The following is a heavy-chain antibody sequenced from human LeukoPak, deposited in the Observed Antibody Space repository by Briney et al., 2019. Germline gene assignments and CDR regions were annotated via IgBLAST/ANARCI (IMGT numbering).Heavy chain of an antibody. CDR1: GFTVSSNY. V-gene: IGHV3-66*01. Sequence: GGSLGLSCAASGFTVSSNYMSWDRQAPGKGLEWVSVIYSGGSTYYADSVKGRFTISRDNSKNTLYLQMNSLRAEDTAVYFCARDHSSLGNFDSWGQGTLVIVSS. CDR3: ARDHSSLGNFDS. CDR2: IYSGGST. D-gene: IGHD6-6*01. J-gene: IGHJ4*02.